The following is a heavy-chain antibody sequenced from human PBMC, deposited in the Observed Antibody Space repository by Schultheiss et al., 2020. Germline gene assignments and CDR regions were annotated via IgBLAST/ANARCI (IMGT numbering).Heavy chain of an antibody. CDR1: GFTFSSYG. CDR2: IWYDGSNK. CDR3: ARYSGYVIYYYGMDV. Sequence: GGSLRLSCAASGFTFSSYGMHWVRQAPGKGLEWVAVIWYDGSNKYYADSVKGRFTISRDNSRNTLYVQMNSLRAEDTAVYYCARYSGYVIYYYGMDVWGQGTTVTVSS. D-gene: IGHD5-12*01. J-gene: IGHJ6*02. V-gene: IGHV3-33*01.